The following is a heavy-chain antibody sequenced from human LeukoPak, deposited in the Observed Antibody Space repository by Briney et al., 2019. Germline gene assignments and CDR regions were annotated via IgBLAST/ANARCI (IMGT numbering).Heavy chain of an antibody. CDR3: ARHRTDYYDSSGYSYYYYYYGMDV. D-gene: IGHD3-22*01. Sequence: SETLSLTCSVSGGSISTYYWSWIRQLPGKGLEWIGYIYYSGSTNYNPSLKSRVTISVDTSKNQFSLKLSSVTAADTAVYYCARHRTDYYDSSGYSYYYYYYGMDVWGQGTTVTVSS. CDR2: IYYSGST. J-gene: IGHJ6*02. V-gene: IGHV4-59*08. CDR1: GGSISTYY.